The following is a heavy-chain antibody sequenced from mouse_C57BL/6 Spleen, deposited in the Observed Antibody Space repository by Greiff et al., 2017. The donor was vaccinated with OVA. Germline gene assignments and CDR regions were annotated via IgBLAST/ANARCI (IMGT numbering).Heavy chain of an antibody. V-gene: IGHV5-15*04. D-gene: IGHD2-4*01. J-gene: IGHJ4*01. CDR3: ARIYYESAMDD. Sequence: EVKLVESGGGLVQPGGSLKLSCAASGFTFSDYGMAWVRQAPRKGPEWVAFISNLAYSIYYADTVTGRFTLSRENAKNTLYLEMSSLRSEDTAMYYCARIYYESAMDDWGQGTSVTVSS. CDR1: GFTFSDYG. CDR2: ISNLAYSI.